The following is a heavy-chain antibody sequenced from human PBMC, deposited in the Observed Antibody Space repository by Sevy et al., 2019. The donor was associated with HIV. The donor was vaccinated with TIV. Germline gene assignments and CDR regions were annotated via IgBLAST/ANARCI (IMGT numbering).Heavy chain of an antibody. V-gene: IGHV3-30-3*01. Sequence: GGSLRLSCAASGFSFSSYPMHWVGQAPGKGLEWVSFISFDGTDRYYADSVKGRLTITRDNSKNTLFLQMNSLRAEDTACYYCVRETTMLPRGAFDFWGQGTMVTVSS. D-gene: IGHD3-10*01. CDR3: VRETTMLPRGAFDF. CDR1: GFSFSSYP. CDR2: ISFDGTDR. J-gene: IGHJ3*01.